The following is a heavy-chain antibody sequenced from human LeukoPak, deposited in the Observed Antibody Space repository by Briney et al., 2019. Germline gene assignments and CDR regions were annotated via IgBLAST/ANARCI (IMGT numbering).Heavy chain of an antibody. V-gene: IGHV3-11*01. CDR1: GFGFSDSY. CDR2: ISGSGSDM. Sequence: GGSLRLSCVVSGFGFSDSYMTWIRQTPGKGLEWLAYISGSGSDMYYADSVKGRFTISRDNAKNSLYLQMNSLRAEDTALYYCARDGPGGGSYYSNYWGQGTLVTVSS. D-gene: IGHD1-26*01. CDR3: ARDGPGGGSYYSNY. J-gene: IGHJ4*02.